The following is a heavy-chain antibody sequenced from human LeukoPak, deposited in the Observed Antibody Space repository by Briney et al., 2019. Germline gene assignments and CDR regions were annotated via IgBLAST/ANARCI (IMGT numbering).Heavy chain of an antibody. D-gene: IGHD4-23*01. CDR1: GYTFTGYY. J-gene: IGHJ3*02. V-gene: IGHV1-2*02. CDR2: INPKNGDT. Sequence: ASVKVSCKASGYTFTGYYIHWVRQAPGQGPEWMGWINPKNGDTIYAQNFQGRVTMTRDTSTSTVYMELSSLRSEDTAVYYCARYYGGNSDAFDIWGQGTMVTVSS. CDR3: ARYYGGNSDAFDI.